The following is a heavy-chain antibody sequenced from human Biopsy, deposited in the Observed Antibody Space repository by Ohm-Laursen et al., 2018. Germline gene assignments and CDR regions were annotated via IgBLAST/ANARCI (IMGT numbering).Heavy chain of an antibody. V-gene: IGHV4-59*07. CDR1: GGSIISYY. CDR3: ARTPRDSFWSGSYKRGLWFDP. Sequence: SDTLSLTCSVSGGSIISYYWTRIRQTPGKGLEWIGHVYNGGITNYNPSLKSRVTISKDTSKNQFSLQLSSVTAADTAVYYCARTPRDSFWSGSYKRGLWFDPWGQGTLVTVSS. CDR2: VYNGGIT. D-gene: IGHD3-3*01. J-gene: IGHJ5*02.